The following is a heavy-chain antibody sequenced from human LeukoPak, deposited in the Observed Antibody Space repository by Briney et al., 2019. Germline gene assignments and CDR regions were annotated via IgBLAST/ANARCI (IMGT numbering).Heavy chain of an antibody. J-gene: IGHJ5*01. CDR1: GGSISTYY. CDR2: RHDSGSS. V-gene: IGHV4-59*01. Sequence: TSETLSLTCSVSGGSISTYYWNWYRQPPGKGLEWIGHRHDSGSSNYNPSLKSRVTISIDTSKNQFSLKLNSVTAADTADHYCARAPVVRGVFGWFDFWGQGVLVTVSS. CDR3: ARAPVVRGVFGWFDF. D-gene: IGHD3-10*01.